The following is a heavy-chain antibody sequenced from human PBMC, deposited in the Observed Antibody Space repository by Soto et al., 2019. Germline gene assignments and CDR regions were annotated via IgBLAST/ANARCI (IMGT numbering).Heavy chain of an antibody. J-gene: IGHJ6*02. Sequence: QVQLVQSGAEAKKPGASVKVSCKASGYTFTRSGISWVRQAPGQGPEWMGWISSYNGDTNYAQTFQGRVTMTTDTSTSTAYMELRSLRSDDTAVYYCAREGVAPYYYYGKDVWGQGTPVTVSS. CDR2: ISSYNGDT. CDR3: AREGVAPYYYYGKDV. V-gene: IGHV1-18*01. D-gene: IGHD5-12*01. CDR1: GYTFTRSG.